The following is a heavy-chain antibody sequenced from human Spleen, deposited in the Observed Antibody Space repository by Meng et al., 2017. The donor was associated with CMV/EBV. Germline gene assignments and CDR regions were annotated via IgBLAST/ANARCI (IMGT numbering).Heavy chain of an antibody. CDR2: ISSSSSYI. D-gene: IGHD2-2*02. V-gene: IGHV3-21*01. CDR1: GFTFSSYS. J-gene: IGHJ4*02. CDR3: ARSYQLLYHAEYYFDY. Sequence: GGSLRLSCAASGFTFSSYSMNWVRQAPGKGLEWVSSISSSSSYIYYADSVKGRFTISRDNAKNSLYLQMNSLRAEDTAVYYCARSYQLLYHAEYYFDYWGQGTLVTVSS.